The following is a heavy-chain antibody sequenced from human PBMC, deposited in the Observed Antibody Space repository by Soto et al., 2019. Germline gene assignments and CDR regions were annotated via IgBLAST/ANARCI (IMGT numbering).Heavy chain of an antibody. J-gene: IGHJ6*03. CDR1: GFTFSSYS. CDR3: ARDLIYAGYYYYMDV. Sequence: EVQLVESGGGLVKPGGSLRLSCAASGFTFSSYSMNWVRQAPGKGLKWVSSINYKSHIDYADSVKGRFTISRDNAKNSLYLQMNSLRAEDTAVYFCARDLIYAGYYYYMDVWGIGTTVTVSS. D-gene: IGHD3-10*01. V-gene: IGHV3-21*01. CDR2: INYKSHI.